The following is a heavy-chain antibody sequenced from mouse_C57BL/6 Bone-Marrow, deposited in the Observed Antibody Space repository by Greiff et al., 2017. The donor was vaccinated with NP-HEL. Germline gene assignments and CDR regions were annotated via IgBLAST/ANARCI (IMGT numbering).Heavy chain of an antibody. D-gene: IGHD1-1*01. V-gene: IGHV5-6*01. Sequence: EVKLMESGGDLVKPGGSLKLSCAASGFTFSSYGMSWVRQTPDKRLEWVATISSGGSYTYYPDSVKGRFTISRDNAKNTLYLQMSSLKSEDTAMYYGARDYDGSSYYFDYWGQGTTLTVSS. J-gene: IGHJ2*01. CDR2: ISSGGSYT. CDR1: GFTFSSYG. CDR3: ARDYDGSSYYFDY.